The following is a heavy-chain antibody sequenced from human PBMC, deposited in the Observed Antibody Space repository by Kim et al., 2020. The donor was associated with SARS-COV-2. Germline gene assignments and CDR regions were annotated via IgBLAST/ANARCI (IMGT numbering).Heavy chain of an antibody. CDR2: ISYDGSNK. CDR1: GFTFSSYG. J-gene: IGHJ2*01. D-gene: IGHD3-10*01. V-gene: IGHV3-30*18. CDR3: AKDSYYYGSGSYYCDL. Sequence: GGSLRLSCAASGFTFSSYGMHWVRQAPGKGLEWVAVISYDGSNKYYADSVKGRFTISRDNSKNTLYLQMNSLRAEDTAVYYCAKDSYYYGSGSYYCDLWGRGTLVTVSS.